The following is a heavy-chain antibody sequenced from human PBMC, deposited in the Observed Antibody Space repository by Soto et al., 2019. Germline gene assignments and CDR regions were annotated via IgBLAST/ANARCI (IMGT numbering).Heavy chain of an antibody. CDR2: ISYDGSSK. V-gene: IGHV3-30*18. CDR3: SKDRRGGRAVLDS. D-gene: IGHD2-8*01. CDR1: GFSFSNYV. J-gene: IGHJ4*02. Sequence: GGSRRLSCAASGFSFSNYVMHWVRQAPGKGLEWVAVISYDGSSKYHADSVKGRFTISRDNSKNTLHLQMNSLRAEDTAVYYCSKDRRGGRAVLDSWGQGTPVTVSS.